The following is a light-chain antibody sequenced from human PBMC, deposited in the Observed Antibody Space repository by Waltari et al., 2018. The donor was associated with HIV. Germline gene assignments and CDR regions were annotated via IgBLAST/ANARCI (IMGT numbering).Light chain of an antibody. J-gene: IGKJ5*01. CDR2: DSS. CDR1: QSVRSSS. CDR3: HHYETTRPIA. V-gene: IGKV3D-20*01. Sequence: IVLMQSPPTLSLSPGETATLSCGTSQSVRSSSLAWYQHRPGLAPRLVIYDSSTRATDIPDRFYGSGSGTDFTLTINKLEPEDSALYYCHHYETTRPIAFGPGTRLEI.